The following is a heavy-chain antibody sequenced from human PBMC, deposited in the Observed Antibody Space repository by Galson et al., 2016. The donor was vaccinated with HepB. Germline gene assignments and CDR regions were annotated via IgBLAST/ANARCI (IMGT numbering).Heavy chain of an antibody. CDR2: IKPDGSAK. V-gene: IGHV3-7*03. D-gene: IGHD2/OR15-2a*01. Sequence: SLRLSCAGYGLTFSGYWMSWVRQAPGKGLEWVANIKPDGSAKNYVDSVKGRFTISRDNAKNSLYLQMNSLRAEDTAVYYCARGGNMALQYWGQGTLVTV. CDR1: GLTFSGYW. CDR3: ARGGNMALQY. J-gene: IGHJ1*01.